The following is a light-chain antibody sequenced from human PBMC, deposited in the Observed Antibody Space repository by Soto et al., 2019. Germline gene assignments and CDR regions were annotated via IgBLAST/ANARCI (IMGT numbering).Light chain of an antibody. CDR2: DAS. CDR1: QSSSSW. CDR3: QQYNSYSRT. Sequence: DIQMTQSPSTLSASVGDRVTITCRASQSSSSWLAWYQQKPGKAPKLLIYDASSLESGLPSRFSGSGSGTEFTLALSSLQPDDFATYYCQQYNSYSRTFGQGTKVEL. V-gene: IGKV1-5*01. J-gene: IGKJ1*01.